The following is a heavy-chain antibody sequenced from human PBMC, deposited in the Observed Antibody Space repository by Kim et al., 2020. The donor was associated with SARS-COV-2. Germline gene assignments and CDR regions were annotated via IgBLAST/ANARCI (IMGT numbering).Heavy chain of an antibody. D-gene: IGHD6-19*01. CDR3: ARVPLSPTESGWYPFDY. CDR2: IIPIFGTA. J-gene: IGHJ4*02. CDR1: GGTFSSYA. V-gene: IGHV1-69*13. Sequence: SVKVSCKASGGTFSSYAISWVRQAPGQGLEWMGGIIPIFGTANYAQKFQGRVTITADESTSTAYMELSSLRSEDTAVYYCARVPLSPTESGWYPFDYWGQGTLVTVSS.